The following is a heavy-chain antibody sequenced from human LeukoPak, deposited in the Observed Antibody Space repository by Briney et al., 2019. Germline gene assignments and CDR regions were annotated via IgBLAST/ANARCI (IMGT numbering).Heavy chain of an antibody. Sequence: GGSLRLSCAASGFTFSSYAMSWVRQAPGKGLEWVSSISDSGGNTYYADSVKGRFTISRDNSKNTLYLEMNSLRAEDTAVYYCAKVSDHFYDSSGYLDYWGQGTLVTVSS. V-gene: IGHV3-23*01. CDR1: GFTFSSYA. J-gene: IGHJ4*02. D-gene: IGHD3-22*01. CDR2: ISDSGGNT. CDR3: AKVSDHFYDSSGYLDY.